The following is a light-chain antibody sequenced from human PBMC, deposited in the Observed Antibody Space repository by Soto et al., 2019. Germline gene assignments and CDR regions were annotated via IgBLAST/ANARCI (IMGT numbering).Light chain of an antibody. Sequence: QSVLTQPASVSGSPGQSITISCTGTSSDVGSYNLVSWYQQHPGKAPKLMIYEVSKRPSGVSNRFSGSKSGNTASLTISGLQAEDEAYYYCCSYAGSSSNVFGTGTKLTVL. V-gene: IGLV2-23*02. J-gene: IGLJ1*01. CDR2: EVS. CDR1: SSDVGSYNL. CDR3: CSYAGSSSNV.